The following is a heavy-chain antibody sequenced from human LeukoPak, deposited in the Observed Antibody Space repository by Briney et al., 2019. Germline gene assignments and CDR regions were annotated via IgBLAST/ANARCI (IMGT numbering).Heavy chain of an antibody. J-gene: IGHJ5*02. V-gene: IGHV1-18*01. CDR3: ARDNHRSTWSWFDP. D-gene: IGHD2-2*01. Sequence: ASVKVSCKASGYTSTNYGISWVRRAPGQGLEWMGWISAYNGNTKYAQEFQGRVTMTTDTSTSTAYMELRSLSSDDTAVYHCARDNHRSTWSWFDPWGQGTLVTVSS. CDR1: GYTSTNYG. CDR2: ISAYNGNT.